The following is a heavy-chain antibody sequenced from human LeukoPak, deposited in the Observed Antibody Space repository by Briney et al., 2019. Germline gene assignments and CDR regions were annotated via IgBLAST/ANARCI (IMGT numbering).Heavy chain of an antibody. D-gene: IGHD2-21*02. CDR1: GYSFTSYW. CDR2: IYPGDSDT. J-gene: IGHJ4*02. Sequence: GESLKISCKGSGYSFTSYWIGWVRQMPGKGLEWMGIIYPGDSDTRYSPSFQGQVTISADKSISTAYLQWSSLKASDTATYYCAHSVLELLDCGGDCYGTFDYWGQGTLVTVSS. V-gene: IGHV5-51*01. CDR3: AHSVLELLDCGGDCYGTFDY.